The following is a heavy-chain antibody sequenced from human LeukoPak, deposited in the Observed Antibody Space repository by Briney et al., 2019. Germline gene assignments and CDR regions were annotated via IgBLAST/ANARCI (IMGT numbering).Heavy chain of an antibody. J-gene: IGHJ3*02. V-gene: IGHV3-23*01. CDR1: GFTFSSYA. CDR2: ISGSGGST. D-gene: IGHD1-26*01. CDR3: ARLGGELRIEHAFDI. Sequence: PGGSLRLSCAASGFTFSSYAMSWVRQAPGKGLEWVSAISGSGGSTYYADSVKGRFTISRDNSKNTLYLQMNSLRAEDTAVYYCARLGGELRIEHAFDIWGQGTMVTVSS.